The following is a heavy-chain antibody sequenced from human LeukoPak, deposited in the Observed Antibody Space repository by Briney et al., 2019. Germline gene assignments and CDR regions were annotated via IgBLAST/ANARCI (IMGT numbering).Heavy chain of an antibody. CDR3: ARGDGYSRFDY. J-gene: IGHJ4*02. D-gene: IGHD3-22*01. Sequence: TETLSLTCAVYGGSFSGYYWSWIRQPPGKGLEWIGEINHSGSTNYNPSLKSRVTISVDTSKNQFSLKLSSVTAADTAVYYCARGDGYSRFDYWGQGTLVTVSS. V-gene: IGHV4-34*01. CDR1: GGSFSGYY. CDR2: INHSGST.